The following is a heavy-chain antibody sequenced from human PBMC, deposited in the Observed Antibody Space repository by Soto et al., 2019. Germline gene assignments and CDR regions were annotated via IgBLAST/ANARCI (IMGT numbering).Heavy chain of an antibody. CDR3: ARGPYYDILTGYCPNDAFDI. Sequence: ASVKVSCKASGYTFTGYYMHWVRQAPGQGLEWMGWINPNSGGTNYAQKFQGRVTMTRDTSISTAYMELSRLRSDDTAVYYCARGPYYDILTGYCPNDAFDIWGQWTMVTVSS. D-gene: IGHD3-9*01. J-gene: IGHJ3*02. V-gene: IGHV1-2*02. CDR2: INPNSGGT. CDR1: GYTFTGYY.